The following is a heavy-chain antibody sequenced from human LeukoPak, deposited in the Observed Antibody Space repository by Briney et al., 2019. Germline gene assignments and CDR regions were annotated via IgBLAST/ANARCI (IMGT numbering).Heavy chain of an antibody. CDR2: INHSGST. J-gene: IGHJ4*02. D-gene: IGHD6-19*01. CDR3: ARSGGIAVAAFDY. CDR1: GGSLNDYY. Sequence: SETLSLTCAVYGGSLNDYYWSWIRQPPGKGLEWIGEINHSGSTNNNPSLKSQVAISVDTSLNQFSPKLTSVTAADPAVFYCARSGGIAVAAFDYWGQGTLVTVSS. V-gene: IGHV4-34*01.